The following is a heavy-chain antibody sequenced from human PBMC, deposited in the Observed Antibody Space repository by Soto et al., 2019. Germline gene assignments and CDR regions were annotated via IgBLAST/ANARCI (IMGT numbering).Heavy chain of an antibody. J-gene: IGHJ4*02. CDR3: ATVDTAMVADY. D-gene: IGHD5-18*01. Sequence: PGGSLRLSCAASGFTFSSYWMSWVRQAPGKGLEWVANIKQDGSEKYYVDSVKGRFTISRDNAKNSLYLQMNSLRAEDTAVYYCATVDTAMVADYWGQGTLVTVS. V-gene: IGHV3-7*03. CDR2: IKQDGSEK. CDR1: GFTFSSYW.